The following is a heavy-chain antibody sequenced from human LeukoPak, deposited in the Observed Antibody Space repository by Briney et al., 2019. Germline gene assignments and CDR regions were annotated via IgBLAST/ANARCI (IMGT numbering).Heavy chain of an antibody. Sequence: ASVKVSCKASGGTFSSYAISWVRQAPGQGLEWMGWISAYNGNTNYAQKLQGRVTMTTDTSTSTAYMELRSLRSDDTAVYYCARDMGTGYCSSTSCYVYWGQGTLVTVSS. CDR3: ARDMGTGYCSSTSCYVY. J-gene: IGHJ4*02. V-gene: IGHV1-18*01. CDR1: GGTFSSYA. CDR2: ISAYNGNT. D-gene: IGHD2-2*01.